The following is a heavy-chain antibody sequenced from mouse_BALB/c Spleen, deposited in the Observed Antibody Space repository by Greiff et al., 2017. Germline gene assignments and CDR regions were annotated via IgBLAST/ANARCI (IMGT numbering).Heavy chain of an antibody. CDR3: ATYYGSTLAWFAY. V-gene: IGHV1-54*01. CDR2: INPGSGGT. D-gene: IGHD1-1*01. CDR1: GYAFTNYL. J-gene: IGHJ3*01. Sequence: QVQLQQSGAELVRPGTSVKVSCKASGYAFTNYLIEWVKQRPGQGLEWIGVINPGSGGTNYNEKFKGKATLTADKSSSTAYMQLSSLTSDDSAVYFCATYYGSTLAWFAYWGQGTLVTVSA.